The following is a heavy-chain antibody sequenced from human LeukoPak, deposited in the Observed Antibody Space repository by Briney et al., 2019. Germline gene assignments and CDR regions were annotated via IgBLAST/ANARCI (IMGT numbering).Heavy chain of an antibody. D-gene: IGHD4/OR15-4a*01. V-gene: IGHV3-48*04. J-gene: IGHJ4*02. CDR1: GFTFSTYD. CDR2: ISAGSTTI. CDR3: ASQLPNDY. Sequence: GGSLRLSCAASGFTFSTYDMNWVRQAPGKGLEWVSYISAGSTTIYYADSVKGRFTISRDNTKNTLYLQMNGLRAEDTAVYYCASQLPNDYWGQGILVTVSS.